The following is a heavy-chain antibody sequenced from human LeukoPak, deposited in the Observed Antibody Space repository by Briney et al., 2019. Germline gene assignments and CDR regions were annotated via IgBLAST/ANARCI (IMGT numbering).Heavy chain of an antibody. D-gene: IGHD3-10*01. V-gene: IGHV3-43D*03. J-gene: IGHJ6*04. CDR2: ISWDGGST. CDR1: GFTFDDYA. Sequence: GGSLRLSCAASGFTFDDYAMHWVRQAPGKGLEWVSLISWDGGSTYYANSVKGRFTISRDNSKNTLYLKMGRLRAEDMAVYYCARGSMVRGVKGVMDVWGKGTTVTVSS. CDR3: ARGSMVRGVKGVMDV.